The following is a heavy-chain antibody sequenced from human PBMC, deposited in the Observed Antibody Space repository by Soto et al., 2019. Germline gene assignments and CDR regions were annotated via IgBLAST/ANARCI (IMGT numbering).Heavy chain of an antibody. CDR2: LIPIFGTA. CDR3: AGGVSGSYSSGPALMEV. D-gene: IGHD6-19*01. J-gene: IGHJ6*02. V-gene: IGHV1-69*01. Sequence: QVQLVQSGAEVKKPGSSVKVSCKASGGTFSSYAISWVRQAPGQGLEWMGGLIPIFGTANYAQKFQGRVTITADESTSTAYRELSSLGSDDTAVYYCAGGVSGSYSSGPALMEVCGQGTTVTVS. CDR1: GGTFSSYA.